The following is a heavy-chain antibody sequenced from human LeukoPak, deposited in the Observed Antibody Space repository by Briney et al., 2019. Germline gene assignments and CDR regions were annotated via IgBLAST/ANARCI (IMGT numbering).Heavy chain of an antibody. Sequence: PGGSLRLFCAASGFTFSDYYMSWIRQAPGKGLEWVSYISSSSSYTNYADSVKGRFTISRDNAKNSLYLQMNSLRAEDTAVYYCAQGGIVGGQSTFDIWGQGTMVTVSS. CDR1: GFTFSDYY. CDR2: ISSSSSYT. J-gene: IGHJ3*02. D-gene: IGHD1-26*01. V-gene: IGHV3-11*06. CDR3: AQGGIVGGQSTFDI.